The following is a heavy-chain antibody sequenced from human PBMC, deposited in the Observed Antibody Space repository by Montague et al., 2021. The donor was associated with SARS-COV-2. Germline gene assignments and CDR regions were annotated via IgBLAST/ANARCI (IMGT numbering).Heavy chain of an antibody. CDR2: IYYTGST. CDR3: ARPGRGYSYGLDAFEV. V-gene: IGHV4-39*01. Sequence: SETLSLTCTVSGGSISNSIYYWGWIRQPPGKGLEWIGSIYYTGSTYYNPSLKSRVTISTNTSNSQFFLKLTSVTAADTAVYYCARPGRGYSYGLDAFEVWGQGTMVTVSS. D-gene: IGHD5-18*01. J-gene: IGHJ3*01. CDR1: GGSISNSIYY.